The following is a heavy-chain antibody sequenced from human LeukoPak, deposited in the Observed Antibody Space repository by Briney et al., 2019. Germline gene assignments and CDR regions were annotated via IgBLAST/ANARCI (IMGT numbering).Heavy chain of an antibody. CDR1: GFTFSSYW. D-gene: IGHD4-17*01. Sequence: PGGSLRLSCAASGFTFSSYWMSWVRQAPGKGLEWVANIKQDGSEKYYVDSVKGRFTISRDNAKNSLYLQMNSLRVEDTAVYYCAREGNYGDYVIYYYYMDVWGKGTTVTVSS. CDR3: AREGNYGDYVIYYYYMDV. J-gene: IGHJ6*03. V-gene: IGHV3-7*01. CDR2: IKQDGSEK.